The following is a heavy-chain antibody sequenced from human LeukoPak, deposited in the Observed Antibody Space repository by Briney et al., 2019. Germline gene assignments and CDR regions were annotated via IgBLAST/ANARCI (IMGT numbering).Heavy chain of an antibody. Sequence: PSETLSLTCSVSVGSISTYYWSWIRLPAGKGLEWIGRIYSTGNANYNPSLKSRVTMSVDTSKNQFSLKLTSVTAADTAVYFCARDLFTTPAWYFDLWGRGTLVTVSS. CDR2: IYSTGNA. CDR1: VGSISTYY. CDR3: ARDLFTTPAWYFDL. V-gene: IGHV4-4*07. D-gene: IGHD3-22*01. J-gene: IGHJ2*01.